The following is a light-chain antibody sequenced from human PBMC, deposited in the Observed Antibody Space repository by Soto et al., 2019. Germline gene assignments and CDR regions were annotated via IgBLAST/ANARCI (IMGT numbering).Light chain of an antibody. Sequence: QSVLTQPASGSRTPGQRVTISCSGSSSNIGSNTVNWYQQLPGTAPKLLIYSNNQRPSGVPDRFSGSKSGTSASLAISGLQSEDEADYYCAAWDDSLNGYVFGTGTKVTVL. V-gene: IGLV1-44*01. CDR2: SNN. CDR3: AAWDDSLNGYV. J-gene: IGLJ1*01. CDR1: SSNIGSNT.